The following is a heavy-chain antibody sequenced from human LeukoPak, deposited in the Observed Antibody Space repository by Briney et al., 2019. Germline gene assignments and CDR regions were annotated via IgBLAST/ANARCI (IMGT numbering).Heavy chain of an antibody. CDR3: ARSVFPYYSGSGSPYNVDVRQNSYFDF. CDR2: IFYSGSI. J-gene: IGHJ4*02. Sequence: SSETLSLTCTVSGASISSYYWSWIRQPPGKGLEWIGYIFYSGSINYNPSFKSRVTMSVDTSKNQFSLKLTSVTAADTAVYYCARSVFPYYSGSGSPYNVDVRQNSYFDFWGQGTLVTVSS. D-gene: IGHD3-10*01. V-gene: IGHV4-59*01. CDR1: GASISSYY.